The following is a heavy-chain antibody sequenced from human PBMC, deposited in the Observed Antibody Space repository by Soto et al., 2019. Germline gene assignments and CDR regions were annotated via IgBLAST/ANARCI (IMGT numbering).Heavy chain of an antibody. CDR2: ISSSGSTI. CDR3: ARDRKLIGMDV. V-gene: IGHV3-48*03. CDR1: GFTFSSYE. Sequence: PGGSLRLSCAASGFTFSSYEMNWVRQAPGKGLEWVSYISSSGSTIYYADSVKGRFTISRDNAKNSLYPQMNSLRAEDTAVYYCARDRKLIGMDVWGQGTTVTVSS. D-gene: IGHD6-6*01. J-gene: IGHJ6*02.